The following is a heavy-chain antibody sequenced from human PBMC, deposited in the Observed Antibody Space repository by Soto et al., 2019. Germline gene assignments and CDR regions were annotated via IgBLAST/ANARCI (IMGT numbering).Heavy chain of an antibody. Sequence: QLQLQESGSGLVKPSQTLSLTCAVSGGSISSGGYSWSWIRQPPGKGLEWIGYIYHSGSTYYNPSLKSRVTISVDRSKNQFSLKLSSVTAADTAVYYCARLFRGSGEFWSGSNWFDPWCQGTLVTVSS. D-gene: IGHD3-3*01. CDR1: GGSISSGGYS. V-gene: IGHV4-30-2*01. CDR2: IYHSGST. CDR3: ARLFRGSGEFWSGSNWFDP. J-gene: IGHJ5*02.